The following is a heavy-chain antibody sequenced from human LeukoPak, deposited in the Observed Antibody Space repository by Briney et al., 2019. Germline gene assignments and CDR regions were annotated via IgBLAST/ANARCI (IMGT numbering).Heavy chain of an antibody. CDR2: IYSGGST. Sequence: PGGSLRLSRAASGFTVSSNYMSWVRQSPGKGLEWLSVIYSGGSTYYADSVKGRFNIYRDHSKNTLYLQLNSLRAEDTAVYYCARNRDYGQTGYFDYWGQGTLVTVSS. J-gene: IGHJ4*02. D-gene: IGHD4/OR15-4a*01. V-gene: IGHV3-66*01. CDR1: GFTVSSNY. CDR3: ARNRDYGQTGYFDY.